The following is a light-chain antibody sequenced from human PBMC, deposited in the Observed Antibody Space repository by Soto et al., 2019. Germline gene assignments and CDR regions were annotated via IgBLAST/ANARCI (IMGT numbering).Light chain of an antibody. J-gene: IGLJ3*02. CDR1: SSDVGLYNL. Sequence: QSALTQPASGSGSPGQSITISCSGTSSDVGLYNLVSWYQPLPGKAPKLIICEVNERPSGISDRFSGSKSGNTASLTISGLQDEDEADYYCCSYVGSSILMFGGGTKLTVL. CDR3: CSYVGSSILM. V-gene: IGLV2-23*02. CDR2: EVN.